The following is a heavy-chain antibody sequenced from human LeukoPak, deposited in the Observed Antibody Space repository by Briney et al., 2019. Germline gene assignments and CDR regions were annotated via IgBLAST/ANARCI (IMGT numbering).Heavy chain of an antibody. CDR3: ARARTYRHHDAFDI. D-gene: IGHD3-16*02. CDR1: GFTFSSYS. Sequence: GGSLRLSCAASGFTFSSYSMNWVRQAPGKGLEWVSSISNSRPFIYYADSVKGRFTISRDNAKNSLYLQMNSLRAEDTAVYYCARARTYRHHDAFDIWGQGTMVTVSS. CDR2: ISNSRPFI. V-gene: IGHV3-21*01. J-gene: IGHJ3*02.